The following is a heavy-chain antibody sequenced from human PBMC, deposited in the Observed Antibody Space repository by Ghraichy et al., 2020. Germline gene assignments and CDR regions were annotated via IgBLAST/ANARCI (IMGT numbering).Heavy chain of an antibody. Sequence: GGSLRLSCAASGFTFSNAWMSWVRQAPGKGLEWVGRIKSKTDGGTTDYAAPVKGRFTISRDDSKNTLYLQMNSLKTEDTAVYYCTTEGGYDLYYYMDVWGKGTTVTVSS. CDR3: TTEGGYDLYYYMDV. J-gene: IGHJ6*03. CDR2: IKSKTDGGTT. CDR1: GFTFSNAW. D-gene: IGHD5-12*01. V-gene: IGHV3-15*01.